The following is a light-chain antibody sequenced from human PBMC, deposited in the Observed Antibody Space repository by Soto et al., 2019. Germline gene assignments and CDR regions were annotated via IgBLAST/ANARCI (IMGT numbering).Light chain of an antibody. CDR3: SSYTSSSSVV. V-gene: IGLV2-14*01. CDR2: DVS. Sequence: QSVLTQPASVSGSPGQSITISCTGTSSDVGGYNYVSWYQQHPGKAPKLMICDVSNRPSGVSNRFSGSKSGNTASLTISGLQAEDEADYYCSSYTSSSSVVFGGGTKLTVL. CDR1: SSDVGGYNY. J-gene: IGLJ2*01.